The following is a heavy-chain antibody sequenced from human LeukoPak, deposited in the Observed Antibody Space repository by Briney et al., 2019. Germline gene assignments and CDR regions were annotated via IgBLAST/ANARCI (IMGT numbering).Heavy chain of an antibody. D-gene: IGHD1-26*01. Sequence: ASVKVSCKASGYTFTSYYIHWVRQAPGQGLEWMGWINPDSGGTNYAQKFQGRVTMTRDTSISTVYMELSSLRSDDTAVYYCAGAGHSGSYYYYFDFWGQGTLVTVSS. CDR1: GYTFTSYY. J-gene: IGHJ4*02. CDR2: INPDSGGT. CDR3: AGAGHSGSYYYYFDF. V-gene: IGHV1-2*02.